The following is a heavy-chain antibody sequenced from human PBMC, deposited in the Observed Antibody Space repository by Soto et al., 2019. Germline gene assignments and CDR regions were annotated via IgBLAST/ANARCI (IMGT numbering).Heavy chain of an antibody. J-gene: IGHJ4*02. CDR1: GFTFEDYG. CDR2: IRSKPYGGTT. D-gene: IGHD5-12*01. V-gene: IGHV3-49*03. Sequence: GGSLRLSCTTFGFTFEDYGINWFRQSPGKGLEWVGFIRSKPYGGTTEYAASVKGRFTISRDVSKTIAYLQMNSLKIEDTGLYYCTRMDSGYAIFDDWGQGTLVTVSS. CDR3: TRMDSGYAIFDD.